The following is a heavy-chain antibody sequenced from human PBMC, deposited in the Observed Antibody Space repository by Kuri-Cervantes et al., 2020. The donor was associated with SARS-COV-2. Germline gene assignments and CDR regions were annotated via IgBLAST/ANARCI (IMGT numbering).Heavy chain of an antibody. J-gene: IGHJ4*02. D-gene: IGHD3-9*01. CDR2: INPNSGDT. CDR3: ARKGDWAYFDY. V-gene: IGHV1-2*02. CDR1: RYTFTYYY. Sequence: DSVKVSCKASRYTFTYYYIHWVRQAPGQGLEWMGSINPNSGDTNYAQRFQGRVIMTRDTSITTAYMDLSRLTSDDTAVYYCARKGDWAYFDYWGQGTLVTVSS.